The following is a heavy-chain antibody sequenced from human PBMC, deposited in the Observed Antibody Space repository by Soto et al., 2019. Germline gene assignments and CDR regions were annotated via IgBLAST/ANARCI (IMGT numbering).Heavy chain of an antibody. D-gene: IGHD3-10*01. CDR2: IYYTGST. CDR1: GVFITSGTYY. CDR3: ALSSGKLLWFGEPFSGSGFDS. Sequence: SETLSLTCTVSGVFITSGTYYWGWIRQPPGKGLEGIGTIYYTGSTYYDPSLKSRVTISVDKSKNQFSLKLTSVTAADTAVYYCALSSGKLLWFGEPFSGSGFDSWGQGTLVTVSS. V-gene: IGHV4-39*01. J-gene: IGHJ5*01.